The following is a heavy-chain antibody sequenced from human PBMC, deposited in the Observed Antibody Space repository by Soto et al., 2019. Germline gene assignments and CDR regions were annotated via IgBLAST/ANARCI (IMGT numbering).Heavy chain of an antibody. CDR1: GFTFSNYG. V-gene: IGHV3-33*01. CDR3: ARGLHSLFDY. D-gene: IGHD2-21*01. J-gene: IGHJ4*02. CDR2: IWYDGKNK. Sequence: QVQLVESGGGVVQPGGSLRLSCAASGFTFSNYGMHWVRQAPGKGLEWVAVIWYDGKNKYYADSVKGRFTISRDNSNNTLYVQMTSLRAEDTAVYYCARGLHSLFDYWGQGTLVTVSS.